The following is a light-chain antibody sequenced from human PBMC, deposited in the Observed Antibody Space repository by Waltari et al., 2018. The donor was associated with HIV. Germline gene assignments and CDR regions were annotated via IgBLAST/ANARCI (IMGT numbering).Light chain of an antibody. J-gene: IGKJ4*01. CDR2: GVS. Sequence: ELVLTQSPVTLSLSPGESATLSCRASQTLTSTSLAWYQQRPGQAPRLLIYGVSSRATGVPDRFSGSGSGTDFFLIITRLQPEDFAMYYCQQYGRSPTAFGGGTKVEIK. V-gene: IGKV3-20*01. CDR3: QQYGRSPTA. CDR1: QTLTSTS.